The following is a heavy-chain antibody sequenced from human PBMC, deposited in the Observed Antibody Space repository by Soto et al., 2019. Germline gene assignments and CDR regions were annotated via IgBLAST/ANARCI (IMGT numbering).Heavy chain of an antibody. J-gene: IGHJ5*02. CDR2: IIPLFGST. CDR3: AGVTYYGSGTYNWCDP. Sequence: QVQLLQSGAEVKKPGSSVKVSCKASRGTFRSYAISWVRQAPGQGLEWMGGIIPLFGSTNYAQKFQGRITIAADESTSTAYLELTSLRSEDTAIYYCAGVTYYGSGTYNWCDPWGQGNLVTVSS. V-gene: IGHV1-69*01. CDR1: RGTFRSYA. D-gene: IGHD3-10*01.